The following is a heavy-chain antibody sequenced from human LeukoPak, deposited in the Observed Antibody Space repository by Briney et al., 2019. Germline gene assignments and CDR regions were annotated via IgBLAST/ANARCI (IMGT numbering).Heavy chain of an antibody. Sequence: ASVKVSYKASGYTFTSYDINWVRQATGQGLEWMGWMNPNSGNTGYAQKFKGRVTMTRNTSISTAYMGMSSLRSEDTAVYYCARGRRIFGVVIQNWFDPWGQGTLVTVSS. D-gene: IGHD3-3*02. CDR1: GYTFTSYD. CDR3: ARGRRIFGVVIQNWFDP. J-gene: IGHJ5*02. CDR2: MNPNSGNT. V-gene: IGHV1-8*01.